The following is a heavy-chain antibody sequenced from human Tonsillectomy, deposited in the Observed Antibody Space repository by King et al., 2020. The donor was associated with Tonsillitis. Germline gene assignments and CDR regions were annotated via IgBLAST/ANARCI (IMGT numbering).Heavy chain of an antibody. CDR1: GYTFTGYY. V-gene: IGHV1-2*02. Sequence: VQLVQSGAEVKKPGASVKVSCKASGYTFTGYYMHWVRQAPGQGLEWMGWINPNSGGTNYAQKFQGRGTMTRDTSISTAYMELSRRRFDDTAVYYCARDPGRIAVAGMDYWGQGTLVTVSS. CDR2: INPNSGGT. D-gene: IGHD6-19*01. J-gene: IGHJ4*02. CDR3: ARDPGRIAVAGMDY.